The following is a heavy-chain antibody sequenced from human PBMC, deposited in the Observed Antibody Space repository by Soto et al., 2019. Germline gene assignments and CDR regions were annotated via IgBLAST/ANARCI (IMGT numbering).Heavy chain of an antibody. CDR2: ISSSSSTI. D-gene: IGHD3-22*01. Sequence: EVQLVESGGGLVQPGGSLRLSCAASAFTFTSYKMNWVRQAPGKGLEWVSYISSSSSTIYYADSVKGRFTISRDNAKXXLYLQMNSLRDEDTAVYYCARDAYDYDDTSGYYRHWGPGTLVTVSS. CDR1: AFTFTSYK. CDR3: ARDAYDYDDTSGYYRH. J-gene: IGHJ4*02. V-gene: IGHV3-48*02.